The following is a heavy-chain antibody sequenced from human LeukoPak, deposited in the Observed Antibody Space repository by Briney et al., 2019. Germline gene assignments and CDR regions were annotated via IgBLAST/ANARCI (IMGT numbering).Heavy chain of an antibody. Sequence: NPSETLSLTCTVSGGSVSSYYWSWIRQPPGKGLEWVGYIYTSGSTYYNPSLKSRVTISVDTSKNQFSLRLSSVTAADTALYYCAKTDRYYYFMDVWGKGTTVTVSS. CDR3: AKTDRYYYFMDV. J-gene: IGHJ6*03. CDR2: IYTSGST. CDR1: GGSVSSYY. V-gene: IGHV4-4*09. D-gene: IGHD2-21*02.